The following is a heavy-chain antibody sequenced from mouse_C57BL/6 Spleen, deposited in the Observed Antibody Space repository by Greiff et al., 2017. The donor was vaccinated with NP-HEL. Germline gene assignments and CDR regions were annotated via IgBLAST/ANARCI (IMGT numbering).Heavy chain of an antibody. Sequence: VMLVESGPGILQPSQTLSLTCSFSGFSLSTFGMGVGWIRQPSGQGLEWLAHIWWDDDKYYNPALKSRLTISKDTSKNQVFLKIANVDTADTATYYSARMRGDSSGYYFDYWGQGTTLTVSS. D-gene: IGHD3-2*02. CDR2: IWWDDDK. J-gene: IGHJ2*01. V-gene: IGHV8-8*01. CDR3: ARMRGDSSGYYFDY. CDR1: GFSLSTFGMG.